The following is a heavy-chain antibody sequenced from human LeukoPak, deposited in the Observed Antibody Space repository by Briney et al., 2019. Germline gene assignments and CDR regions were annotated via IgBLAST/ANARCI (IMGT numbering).Heavy chain of an antibody. CDR1: GFTFSNYE. Sequence: GGSLRLSCAASGFTFSNYEMAWVRQAPGKGLEWVSYISASTSTIHYADSVKGRLTISRDNAKNALHLQMNSLRAEDTAVHYCARVELSGLGLPLDYWGQGTLVTVSP. V-gene: IGHV3-48*03. CDR2: ISASTSTI. CDR3: ARVELSGLGLPLDY. D-gene: IGHD1-14*01. J-gene: IGHJ4*02.